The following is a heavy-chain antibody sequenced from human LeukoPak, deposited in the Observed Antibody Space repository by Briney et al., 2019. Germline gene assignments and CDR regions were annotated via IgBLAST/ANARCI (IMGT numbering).Heavy chain of an antibody. Sequence: PGGSLRLSCVASGFTFNSFALSWVRQAPGKGLEWVSAISGSGGSTYYADSVKGRFTISRDNSKNTLYLQMNSLRAEDTAVYYCAKVGEKDILTGYYFNWGQGTLVTVSS. J-gene: IGHJ4*02. V-gene: IGHV3-23*01. D-gene: IGHD3-9*01. CDR3: AKVGEKDILTGYYFN. CDR2: ISGSGGST. CDR1: GFTFNSFA.